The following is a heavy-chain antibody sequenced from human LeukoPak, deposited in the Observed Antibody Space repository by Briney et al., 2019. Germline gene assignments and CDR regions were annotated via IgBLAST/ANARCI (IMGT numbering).Heavy chain of an antibody. CDR1: GFTFSSYG. J-gene: IGHJ4*02. V-gene: IGHV3-23*01. CDR3: TTDDFYGSGSYLFDY. D-gene: IGHD3-10*01. Sequence: PGGSLRLSCAASGFTFSSYGMSWVRQAPGKGLEWVSAISGSGGSTYYADSVKGRFTISRDNSKNTLYLQMNSLKTEDTAVYYCTTDDFYGSGSYLFDYWGQGTLVTVSS. CDR2: ISGSGGST.